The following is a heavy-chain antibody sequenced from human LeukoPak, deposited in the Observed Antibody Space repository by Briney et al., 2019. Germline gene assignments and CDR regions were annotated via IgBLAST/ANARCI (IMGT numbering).Heavy chain of an antibody. D-gene: IGHD1-26*01. J-gene: IGHJ4*02. CDR1: GFTFSNFP. V-gene: IGHV3-21*01. Sequence: PGGSLRLSCAASGFTFSNFPMKWVRQAPGKGLEWVSSISSSSSYIYYADSLKGRFTISRDNAKSSLYLQMNSLRAEDTAVYYCARGGGGSYYHLLDYWGQGTLVTVSS. CDR3: ARGGGGSYYHLLDY. CDR2: ISSSSSYI.